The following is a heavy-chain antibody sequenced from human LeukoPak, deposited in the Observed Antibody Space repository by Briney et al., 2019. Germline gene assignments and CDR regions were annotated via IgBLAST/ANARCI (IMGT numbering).Heavy chain of an antibody. CDR2: MNPNSGNT. D-gene: IGHD7-27*01. CDR1: RYTFTGYY. V-gene: IGHV1-8*02. J-gene: IGHJ4*02. CDR3: TRGPRNWGFDY. Sequence: ASVKVSCKASRYTFTGYYMHWVRQAPGQGLEWMGWMNPNSGNTGYAQKFQGRVTMTRSTSISTAYMELSSLTSEDTATYYCTRGPRNWGFDYWGQGTLVTVSS.